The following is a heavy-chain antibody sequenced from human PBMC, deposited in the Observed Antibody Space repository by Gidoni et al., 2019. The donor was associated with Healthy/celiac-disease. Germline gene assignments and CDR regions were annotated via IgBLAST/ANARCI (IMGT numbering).Heavy chain of an antibody. V-gene: IGHV1-18*01. D-gene: IGHD3-3*01. CDR2: ISAYNGNT. CDR1: GYTFTSYC. Sequence: QVQLVQSGAEVKKPGASVKVSCTASGYTFTSYCISWVRQAPGQGLEWMGWISAYNGNTNHAQKLQGRVTMTTDTSTSTAYMELRSLRSDDTAVYYCARQGYYDFWSGYYTLDYWGQGTLVTVSS. CDR3: ARQGYYDFWSGYYTLDY. J-gene: IGHJ4*02.